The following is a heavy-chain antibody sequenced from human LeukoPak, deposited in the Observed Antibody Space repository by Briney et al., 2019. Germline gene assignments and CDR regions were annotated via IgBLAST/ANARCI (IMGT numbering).Heavy chain of an antibody. V-gene: IGHV3-53*01. D-gene: IGHD2-2*01. CDR2: IYSGGST. J-gene: IGHJ4*02. CDR1: GFTVSSNY. CDR3: ARGPYQARGYFDY. Sequence: PGGSLRLSCAASGFTVSSNYMSWVRQAPGKGLEWVSVIYSGGSTYYADSVKGRFTISRDNSKNTLYLQMNSLRAEDTAVYYCARGPYQARGYFDYWGQGTLVTVSS.